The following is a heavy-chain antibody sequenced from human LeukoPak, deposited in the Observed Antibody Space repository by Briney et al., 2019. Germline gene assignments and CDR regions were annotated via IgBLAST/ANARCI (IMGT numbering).Heavy chain of an antibody. CDR3: ARRVGIQLWSYYFDY. D-gene: IGHD5-18*01. V-gene: IGHV4-34*01. CDR2: INHSGST. J-gene: IGHJ4*02. Sequence: SETLSLTCAVYGGSFSGYYWSWIRQPPGKGLEWIGQINHSGSTNYNPCLKNRVTISVVTSKTQFSLKPNSVTAADTAVYYCARRVGIQLWSYYFDYWGQGTLVTVSS. CDR1: GGSFSGYY.